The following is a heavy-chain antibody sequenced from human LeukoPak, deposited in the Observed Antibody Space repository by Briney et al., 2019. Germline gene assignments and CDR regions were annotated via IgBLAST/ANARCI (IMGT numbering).Heavy chain of an antibody. CDR2: ISSSGSTI. CDR3: ARDYGGSSPFDY. J-gene: IGHJ4*02. D-gene: IGHD4-23*01. V-gene: IGHV3-48*03. CDR1: GFTFSSYE. Sequence: GGSLRLSCAASGFTFSSYEINWVRQAPGKGLEWVSYISSSGSTIYYADSVKGRFTISRDNAKNSLYLQMNSLRAEDTAVYYCARDYGGSSPFDYWGQGTLATVSS.